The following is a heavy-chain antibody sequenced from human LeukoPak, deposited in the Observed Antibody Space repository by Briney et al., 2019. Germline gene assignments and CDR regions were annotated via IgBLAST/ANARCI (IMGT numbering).Heavy chain of an antibody. V-gene: IGHV4-4*07. CDR2: IYASGTT. CDR1: GGSIKSYY. Sequence: SETLSLTCIVSGGSIKSYYWSWIRQPAGEGLEWLGHIYASGTTNYNPSLNSRVTMSVDTSKNQFSLRLASVTAADTAVYYCARVADRFGYNYGIDEYFDYWGQGTLVTVPS. J-gene: IGHJ4*02. D-gene: IGHD5-18*01. CDR3: ARVADRFGYNYGIDEYFDY.